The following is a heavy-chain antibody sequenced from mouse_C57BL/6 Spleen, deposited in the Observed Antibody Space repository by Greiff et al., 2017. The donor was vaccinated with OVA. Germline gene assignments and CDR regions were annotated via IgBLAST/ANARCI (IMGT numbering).Heavy chain of an antibody. CDR2: IYPGSGNT. V-gene: IGHV1-66*01. Sequence: QVQLQQSGPELVKPGASVKISCKASGYSFTSYYIHWVKQRPGQGLEWIGWIYPGSGNTKYNEKFKGKATLTADTSSSTAYMQLSILTSEDSAVYYCARSDDYYYAMDYWGQGTSVTVSS. J-gene: IGHJ4*01. D-gene: IGHD2-4*01. CDR1: GYSFTSYY. CDR3: ARSDDYYYAMDY.